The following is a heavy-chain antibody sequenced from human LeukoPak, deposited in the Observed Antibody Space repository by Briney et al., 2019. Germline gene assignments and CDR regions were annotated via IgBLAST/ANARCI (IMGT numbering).Heavy chain of an antibody. CDR2: IYYSGST. J-gene: IGHJ4*02. Sequence: SETLSLTCTVSGGSVSSGSYYWSWIRQPPGKGLEWIGYIYYSGSTYYNPSLKSRVTISVDTSKNQFSLKLSSVTAADTAVYYCARGVRFLEYFDYWGQGTLVTVSS. CDR3: ARGVRFLEYFDY. V-gene: IGHV4-30-4*08. CDR1: GGSVSSGSYY. D-gene: IGHD3-3*01.